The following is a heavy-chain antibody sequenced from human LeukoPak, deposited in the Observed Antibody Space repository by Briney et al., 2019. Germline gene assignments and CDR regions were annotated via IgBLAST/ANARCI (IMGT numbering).Heavy chain of an antibody. Sequence: ASVKVSCKASGYTFTGYYMHWVRQAPGQGLEWMGRINPDSGGTDYAQQIQGRVTMTRDTSISTAYMELSRLRSDDTAVYYCARGSSGWYYFDYWGQGTLVTVSS. J-gene: IGHJ4*02. CDR2: INPDSGGT. D-gene: IGHD6-19*01. CDR3: ARGSSGWYYFDY. V-gene: IGHV1-2*06. CDR1: GYTFTGYY.